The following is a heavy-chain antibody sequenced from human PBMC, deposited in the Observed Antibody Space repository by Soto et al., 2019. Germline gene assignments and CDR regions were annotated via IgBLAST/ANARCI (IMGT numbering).Heavy chain of an antibody. CDR3: AKGRLRYFDWLFSDFDY. CDR2: ISGSGGST. Sequence: GGSLRLSCAASGFTFSSYAMSWVRQAPGKGLEWVSAISGSGGSTYYADSVKGRFTISRDNSKNTLYLQMNSLRAEDTAVYYCAKGRLRYFDWLFSDFDYWGQGTLVTVSS. J-gene: IGHJ4*02. V-gene: IGHV3-23*01. D-gene: IGHD3-9*01. CDR1: GFTFSSYA.